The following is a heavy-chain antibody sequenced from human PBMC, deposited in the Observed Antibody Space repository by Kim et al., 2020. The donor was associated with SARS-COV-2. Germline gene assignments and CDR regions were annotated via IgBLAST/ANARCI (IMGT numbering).Heavy chain of an antibody. V-gene: IGHV3-23*01. CDR3: AKDQADFWSGYDDY. CDR1: GFTFSSYA. CDR2: ISGSGGST. D-gene: IGHD3-3*01. Sequence: GGSLRLSCAASGFTFSSYAMSWVRQAPGKGLEWVSAISGSGGSTYYADSVKGRFTISRDNSKNTLYLQMNSLRAEDTAAYYCAKDQADFWSGYDDYWGQGTLVTVSS. J-gene: IGHJ4*02.